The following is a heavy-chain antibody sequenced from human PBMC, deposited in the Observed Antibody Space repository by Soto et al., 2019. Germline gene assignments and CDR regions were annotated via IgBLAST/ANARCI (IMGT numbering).Heavy chain of an antibody. CDR2: INHSGST. Sequence: PSETLSLTCAVYGGSFSGYYWSWIRQPPGKGLEWIGEINHSGSTNYNPSLKSRVTISVDTSKNQLSLKLSSVTAADTAVYYCARDPSGSGPNFDYWGQGALVTVS. CDR1: GGSFSGYY. CDR3: ARDPSGSGPNFDY. V-gene: IGHV4-34*01. J-gene: IGHJ4*02. D-gene: IGHD3-10*01.